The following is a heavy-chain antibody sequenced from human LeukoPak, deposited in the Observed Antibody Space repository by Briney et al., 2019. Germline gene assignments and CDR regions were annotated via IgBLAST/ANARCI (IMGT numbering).Heavy chain of an antibody. CDR3: ARHDYYDSSGYITFDY. Sequence: ASVKVSCKASGYTFTSHGISWVRQAPGQGLEWMGWISAYNGNTNYAQKLQGRVTMTTDTSTSTAYMELRSLRSDDTAVYYCARHDYYDSSGYITFDYWGQGTLVTVSS. V-gene: IGHV1-18*01. J-gene: IGHJ4*02. CDR2: ISAYNGNT. CDR1: GYTFTSHG. D-gene: IGHD3-22*01.